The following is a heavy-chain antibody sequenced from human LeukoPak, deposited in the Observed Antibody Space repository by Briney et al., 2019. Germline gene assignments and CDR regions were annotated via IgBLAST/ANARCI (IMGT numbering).Heavy chain of an antibody. CDR1: GGSINNYY. Sequence: PSETLSLTCTVSGGSINNYYWSWIRQPPGKALEWIGYASHSGGANSSPSLKSRVSISVDTSKNQISLKLSSVTAADTAVYFCARYTASSIAARAVDYWGQGTLVTVSS. V-gene: IGHV4-59*01. CDR2: ASHSGGA. CDR3: ARYTASSIAARAVDY. D-gene: IGHD6-6*01. J-gene: IGHJ4*02.